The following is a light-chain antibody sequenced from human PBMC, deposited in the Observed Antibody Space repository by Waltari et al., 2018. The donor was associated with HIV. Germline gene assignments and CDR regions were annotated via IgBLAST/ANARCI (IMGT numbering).Light chain of an antibody. CDR2: GAS. V-gene: IGKV1-6*01. J-gene: IGKJ2*01. CDR1: QGVGSD. CDR3: LQDYSWPYT. Sequence: AIQMTQSPPSLSASVGDRVTITSRASQGVGSDLSWYQQKPGMAPTLLIYGASISQNGVPGRFSGSGSGADFTLTISSLQAEDRATYYCLQDYSWPYTFGQGTKLEIK.